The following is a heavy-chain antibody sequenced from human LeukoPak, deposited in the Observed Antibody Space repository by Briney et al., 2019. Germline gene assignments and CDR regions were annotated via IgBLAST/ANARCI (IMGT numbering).Heavy chain of an antibody. CDR1: GYTFTSYD. D-gene: IGHD2-2*01. CDR3: ARGSELLFVEATIDY. V-gene: IGHV1-8*01. CDR2: MNPNSGNT. J-gene: IGHJ4*02. Sequence: ASVKVSCKASGYTFTSYDINWVRQATGQGLEWMGWMNPNSGNTGYAQKFQGRVAMTRNTSISTAYMELSSLRSEDTAVYYCARGSELLFVEATIDYWGQGTLVTVSS.